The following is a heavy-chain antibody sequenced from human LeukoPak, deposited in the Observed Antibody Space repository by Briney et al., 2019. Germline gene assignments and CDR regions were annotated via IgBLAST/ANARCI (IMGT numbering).Heavy chain of an antibody. J-gene: IGHJ3*02. CDR2: ISYSGKT. V-gene: IGHV4-59*11. Sequence: SETLSLTCTDSGGSISSHYWSWIRKPPGKGLEWIGYISYSGKTNYNPSLKSRVTISADTSKNQFSMEVTSVTAADTAVYYCVRVGRTGKSDLEAFDIWGRGTMVTISS. D-gene: IGHD1-1*01. CDR3: VRVGRTGKSDLEAFDI. CDR1: GGSISSHY.